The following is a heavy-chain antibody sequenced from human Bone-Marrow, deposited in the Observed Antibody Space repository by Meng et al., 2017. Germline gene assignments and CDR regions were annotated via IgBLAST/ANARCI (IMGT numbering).Heavy chain of an antibody. CDR3: ARDGGYCSGGSCYSGFPYY. CDR1: GFTFSSYS. Sequence: GESLKISCAASGFTFSSYSMNWVRQAPGKGLEWVSSISSSSSYIYYADSVKGRFTISRDNAKNSLYLQMNSLRAEDTAVYYCARDGGYCSGGSCYSGFPYYWGQGTLVTVSS. D-gene: IGHD2-15*01. V-gene: IGHV3-21*01. CDR2: ISSSSSYI. J-gene: IGHJ4*02.